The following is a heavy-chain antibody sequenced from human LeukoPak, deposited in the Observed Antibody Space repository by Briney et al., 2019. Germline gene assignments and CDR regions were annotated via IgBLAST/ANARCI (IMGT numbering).Heavy chain of an antibody. J-gene: IGHJ4*02. CDR2: ISSSGNTI. V-gene: IGHV3-11*04. CDR1: GFTFSDSY. D-gene: IGHD1-1*01. Sequence: PGGSLRLSCAASGFTFSDSYMSWIRQTPGKGLEWVSYISSSGNTIYYAHSVKGRFTISRDNSKNTLYLQMNGLRPEDTAVYYCETAIQLRPFWGQGTLVTVSS. CDR3: ETAIQLRPF.